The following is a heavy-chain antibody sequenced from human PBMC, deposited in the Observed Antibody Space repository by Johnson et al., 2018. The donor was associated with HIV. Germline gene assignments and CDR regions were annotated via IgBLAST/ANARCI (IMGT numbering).Heavy chain of an antibody. CDR3: ARDFSLVGGWSPFDI. Sequence: VQLLESAGGVAQPGRSLRLSCAASGFIFSNYAMHWVRQAPGKGLEWVVIISYDVSNKKYADSVKGRFTIYRDNSKNTLSLQMNSLRAEDTAVYYCARDFSLVGGWSPFDIWGQGTMVTVSS. V-gene: IGHV3-30-3*01. J-gene: IGHJ3*02. CDR1: GFIFSNYA. CDR2: ISYDVSNK. D-gene: IGHD6-19*01.